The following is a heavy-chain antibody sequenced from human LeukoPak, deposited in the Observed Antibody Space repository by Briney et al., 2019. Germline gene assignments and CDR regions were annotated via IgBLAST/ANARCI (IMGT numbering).Heavy chain of an antibody. CDR3: ARVVVVAATEVPYYFDY. CDR1: GYTFTSYG. V-gene: IGHV1-18*01. J-gene: IGHJ4*01. CDR2: ISVYNGDT. Sequence: GASVKVSCKASGYTFTSYGIAWVRQAPGQGLEWMGWISVYNGDTKYVQKFQGGVTMTTDTATNTAYMEVRSLRSDDAAVYYCARVVVVAATEVPYYFDYWGHGTLVTVSS. D-gene: IGHD2-15*01.